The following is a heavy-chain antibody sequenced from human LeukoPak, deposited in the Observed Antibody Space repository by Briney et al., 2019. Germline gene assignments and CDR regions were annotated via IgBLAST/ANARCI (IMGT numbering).Heavy chain of an antibody. V-gene: IGHV3-21*01. D-gene: IGHD6-19*01. CDR3: ARDQTSSGWLNWFDP. Sequence: GGSLRLSCAASGFTFSSYSMNWVRQAPGKGLEWVSSISNSSSYIYYADSVKGRFTISRDNAKNSLYLQMNSLRAEDTAVYYCARDQTSSGWLNWFDPWGQGTLVTVSS. CDR2: ISNSSSYI. J-gene: IGHJ5*02. CDR1: GFTFSSYS.